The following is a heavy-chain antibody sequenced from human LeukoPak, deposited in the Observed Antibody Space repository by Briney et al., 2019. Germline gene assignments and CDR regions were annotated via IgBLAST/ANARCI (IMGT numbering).Heavy chain of an antibody. CDR3: VRGADTGYSSDS. V-gene: IGHV3-74*01. D-gene: IGHD3-9*01. Sequence: GGTLRLSCVASGFTFSRYWMHWVRQAPGKGLVWVSRINSDGRSTNYADSVKGRFSISRDNAENTLYLQMNSLRVEDTAVYYCVRGADTGYSSDSWGQGTLVTVSS. CDR1: GFTFSRYW. J-gene: IGHJ4*02. CDR2: INSDGRST.